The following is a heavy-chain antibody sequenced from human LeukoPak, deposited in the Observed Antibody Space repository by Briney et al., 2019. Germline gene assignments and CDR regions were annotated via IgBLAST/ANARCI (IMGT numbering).Heavy chain of an antibody. CDR1: GFTFSSYW. D-gene: IGHD3-10*01. Sequence: PGGSLRLSCAASGFTFSSYWMHWVRQTPGKGLMWVSRIESNGLALYADSVKGRFTISRDNAKNSLYLQMNSLRAEDTAVYYCVRDTMVRGVILYWGQGTLVTVSS. V-gene: IGHV3-74*01. CDR3: VRDTMVRGVILY. J-gene: IGHJ4*02. CDR2: IESNGLA.